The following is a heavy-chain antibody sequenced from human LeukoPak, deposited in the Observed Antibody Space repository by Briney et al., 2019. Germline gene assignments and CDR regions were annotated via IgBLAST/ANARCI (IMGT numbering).Heavy chain of an antibody. CDR1: GGTFSSYA. V-gene: IGHV1-69*05. J-gene: IGHJ2*01. Sequence: GSSVKVSCKASGGTFSSYAISWVRQAPGQGLEWMGGIIPIFGTANYAQKFQGRVTITTDESTSTAYMELSSLRSEDTAVYYCARSPVGSSSWSGYLATPESWYFDLWGRGTLVTVSS. CDR3: ARSPVGSSSWSGYLATPESWYFDL. D-gene: IGHD6-13*01. CDR2: IIPIFGTA.